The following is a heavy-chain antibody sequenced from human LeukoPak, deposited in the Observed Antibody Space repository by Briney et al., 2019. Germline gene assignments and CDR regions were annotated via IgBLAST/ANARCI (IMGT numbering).Heavy chain of an antibody. CDR1: GFSFDDYA. D-gene: IGHD6-19*01. V-gene: IGHV3-9*01. J-gene: IGHJ4*02. CDR2: ISWNSGSE. Sequence: QSGGSLRLSCAASGFSFDDYAMHWLRQAPGKGLQWVSGISWNSGSEGYADSVKGRFTVSRDNARNSLYLQMNGLRPDDTAVYYCAKECGSIGCFDHWGQGILVTVSS. CDR3: AKECGSIGCFDH.